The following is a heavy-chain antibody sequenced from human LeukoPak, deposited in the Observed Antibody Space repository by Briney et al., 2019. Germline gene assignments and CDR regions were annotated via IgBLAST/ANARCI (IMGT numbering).Heavy chain of an antibody. J-gene: IGHJ4*02. D-gene: IGHD2-2*01. V-gene: IGHV1-2*06. CDR3: ARDYCSSTSCLFDY. CDR2: INPNSGDT. Sequence: GASVTVSCKAFGYTFTGYHMHWVRQAPGQGLEWMGRINPNSGDTNYAQKFQGRVAMTRDTSISTAFMELTRLRSDDTAVYYCARDYCSSTSCLFDYWGQGTLVTVSS. CDR1: GYTFTGYH.